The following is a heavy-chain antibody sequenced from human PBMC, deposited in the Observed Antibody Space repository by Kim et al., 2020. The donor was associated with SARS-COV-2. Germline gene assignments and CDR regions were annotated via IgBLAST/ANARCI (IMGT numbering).Heavy chain of an antibody. CDR1: GFTVSSNY. J-gene: IGHJ6*02. CDR2: IYSGGST. D-gene: IGHD4-17*01. CDR3: ARDDYGGQGGMDV. Sequence: GGSLRLSCAASGFTVSSNYMSWVRQAPGKGLEWVSVIYSGGSTYYADSVKGRFTISRDNSKNTLYLQMNSLRAEDTAVYYCARDDYGGQGGMDVWGQGTTVTVSS. V-gene: IGHV3-66*02.